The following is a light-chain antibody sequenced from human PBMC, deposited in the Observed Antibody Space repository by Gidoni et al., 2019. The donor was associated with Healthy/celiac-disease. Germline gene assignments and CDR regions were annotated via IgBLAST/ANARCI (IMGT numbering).Light chain of an antibody. Sequence: DIQLTQSPSFLSASVGDRVTITCRASQGISSYLSWYQQKPGNAPKLLIYAASTLQSGVPSRFSGSGSGTEFTLTISSLQPEDFATYYCQQLNSYPSAFGGGTKVEIK. CDR1: QGISSY. CDR2: AAS. J-gene: IGKJ4*01. V-gene: IGKV1-9*01. CDR3: QQLNSYPSA.